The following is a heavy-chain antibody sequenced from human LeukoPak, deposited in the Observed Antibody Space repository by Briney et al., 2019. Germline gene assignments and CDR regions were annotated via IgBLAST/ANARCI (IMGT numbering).Heavy chain of an antibody. D-gene: IGHD5-18*01. V-gene: IGHV1-18*01. CDR2: ISAYNGNT. CDR3: ARGADVDTARFDY. CDR1: GYTFTSYT. J-gene: IGHJ4*02. Sequence: ASAKVSCKASGYTFTSYTISWVRQAPGQGREWMGWISAYNGNTNYAQKLQGRVTMTTDTSTTTAYMELRSLRSDDTAVYYCARGADVDTARFDYWGQGTLVTVSS.